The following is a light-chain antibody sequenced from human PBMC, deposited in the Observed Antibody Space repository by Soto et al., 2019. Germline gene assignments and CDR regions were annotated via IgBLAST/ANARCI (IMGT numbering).Light chain of an antibody. CDR2: DAS. J-gene: IGKJ5*01. Sequence: IVLAQSPATLSLPPVQRATLSCRASQSVSSYLAWYQQKPGQAPRLLIYDASTRATGIPARFSGSGSGTDFTLPISSLQPEDFAAYYCQQRSNWPPITFGQGTRLEIK. V-gene: IGKV3-11*01. CDR1: QSVSSY. CDR3: QQRSNWPPIT.